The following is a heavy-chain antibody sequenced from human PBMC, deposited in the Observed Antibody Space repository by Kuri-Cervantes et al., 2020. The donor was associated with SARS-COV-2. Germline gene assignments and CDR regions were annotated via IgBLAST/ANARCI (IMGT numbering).Heavy chain of an antibody. D-gene: IGHD5-18*01. J-gene: IGHJ2*01. Sequence: GSLRLSCTVSGGSISSSSYYWGWIRQPPGKGLEWIGSIYYSGSTYYNPSLKSRVTMSVDTSKNQFSLKLSSVTAADTAVYYCARTARHFDLWGRGTLVTVSS. V-gene: IGHV4-39*07. CDR2: IYYSGST. CDR3: ARTARHFDL. CDR1: GGSISSSSYY.